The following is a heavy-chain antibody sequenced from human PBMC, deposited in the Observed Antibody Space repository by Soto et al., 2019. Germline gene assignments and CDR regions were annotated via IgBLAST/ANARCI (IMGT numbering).Heavy chain of an antibody. CDR1: GFTFSSYS. CDR2: ISSSSSYI. V-gene: IGHV3-21*01. CDR3: ARDYPLARIAVAGTDYYYGMDV. Sequence: AGGSLRLSCAASGFTFSSYSMNWVRQAPGKGLEWVSSISSSSSYIYYADSVKGRFTISRDNAKNSLYLQMNSLRAEDTAVYYCARDYPLARIAVAGTDYYYGMDVWGQGTTVTVSS. D-gene: IGHD6-19*01. J-gene: IGHJ6*02.